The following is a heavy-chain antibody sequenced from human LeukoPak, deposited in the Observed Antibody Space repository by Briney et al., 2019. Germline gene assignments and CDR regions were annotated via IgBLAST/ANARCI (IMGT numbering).Heavy chain of an antibody. CDR1: GFTVSSNY. D-gene: IGHD6-19*01. Sequence: GGSLRLSCAASGFTVSSNYMSWVRQAPGKGLEWVSVIYCGGSTYYADSVKGRFTISRDNAKNSLHLQMNSLRAEDTAVYYCARDDIAVATCFDYWGQGTLVTVSS. CDR3: ARDDIAVATCFDY. CDR2: IYCGGST. V-gene: IGHV3-53*01. J-gene: IGHJ4*02.